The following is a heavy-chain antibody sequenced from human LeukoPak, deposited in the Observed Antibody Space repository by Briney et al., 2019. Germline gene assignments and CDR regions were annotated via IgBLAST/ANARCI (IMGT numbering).Heavy chain of an antibody. CDR1: GCTVSSNY. D-gene: IGHD4-17*01. CDR3: ARLGSTVTHFDY. V-gene: IGHV3-66*01. CDR2: LYSGGST. Sequence: GGSLRLSCAASGCTVSSNYMSWVRQPPRRVLEWVSVLYSGGSTYYADSVKGRFTISRDNPKDTPYLQMNSLRAGDTAVYFCARLGSTVTHFDYWGQGTLVTVSS. J-gene: IGHJ4*02.